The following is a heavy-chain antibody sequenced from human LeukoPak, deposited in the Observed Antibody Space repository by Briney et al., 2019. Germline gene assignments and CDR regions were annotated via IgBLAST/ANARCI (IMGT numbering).Heavy chain of an antibody. V-gene: IGHV3-30*02. CDR1: GFSFSRYW. J-gene: IGHJ6*03. Sequence: PGGSLRLSCAASGFSFSRYWMSWVRQAPGKGLEWVTFIRFDGGKKNYADSVKGRFAISRDNSKNTVYLQMNSLRAEDTAIYYCAKDGDSTGYYSSYYNHMDVWGKGTSVTISS. D-gene: IGHD3-22*01. CDR3: AKDGDSTGYYSSYYNHMDV. CDR2: IRFDGGKK.